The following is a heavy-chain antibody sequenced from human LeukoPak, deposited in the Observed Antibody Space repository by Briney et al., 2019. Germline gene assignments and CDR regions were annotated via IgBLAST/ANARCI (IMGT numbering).Heavy chain of an antibody. J-gene: IGHJ4*02. CDR3: ARQHFDY. V-gene: IGHV4-38-2*01. Sequence: PSETLSLTCAVSSYSISSNYYWGWIRQPPGKGLEWIGCFRHSGNTYYNPSLKSRVTISVDTSKNQFSLKLSSVTAADTAVYYCARQHFDYWGQGALVTVSS. CDR2: FRHSGNT. CDR1: SYSISSNYY.